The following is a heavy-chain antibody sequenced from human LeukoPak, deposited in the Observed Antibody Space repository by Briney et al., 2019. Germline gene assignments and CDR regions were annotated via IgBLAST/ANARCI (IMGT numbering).Heavy chain of an antibody. Sequence: ASVKVSCKASGGTFSSYAISWVRQAPGQGLERMGGIIPIFGTANYAQKFQGRVTITADESTSTAYMELSSLRSEDTAVYYCARGPAAAGYYYYYYGMDVWGKGTTVTVSS. D-gene: IGHD6-13*01. CDR1: GGTFSSYA. V-gene: IGHV1-69*13. J-gene: IGHJ6*04. CDR2: IIPIFGTA. CDR3: ARGPAAAGYYYYYYGMDV.